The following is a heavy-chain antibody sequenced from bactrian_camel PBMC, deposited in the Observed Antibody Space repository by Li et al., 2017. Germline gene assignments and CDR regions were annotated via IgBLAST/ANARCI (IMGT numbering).Heavy chain of an antibody. D-gene: IGHD6*01. CDR3: TARRARCPATHCYGSTCGFSD. J-gene: IGHJ4*01. Sequence: VQLVESGGGSVQTGGSLRLSCVASGSTDNIKYTGWFRQAPGKKREGVACIALDGRTGYTDSVKGRFTISKDPAKKALVLQMDNLQPEDTAIYYCTARRARCPATHCYGSTCGFSDWGQGTQVTVS. CDR1: GSTDNIKY. CDR2: IALDGRT. V-gene: IGHV3S53*01.